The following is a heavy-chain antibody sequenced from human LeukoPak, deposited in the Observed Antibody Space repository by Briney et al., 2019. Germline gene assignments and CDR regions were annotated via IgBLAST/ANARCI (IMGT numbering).Heavy chain of an antibody. CDR2: IYYSGST. V-gene: IGHV4-59*01. J-gene: IGHJ4*02. D-gene: IGHD5-18*01. Sequence: SETLSLTCTVSGGSISSYYWSWIRQPPGKGLEWIGYIYYSGSTNYNPSLKSRVTISVDTSKNQFSLKLSSVTAADTAVYYCARDLGGYGYDYWGQGTLVTASS. CDR1: GGSISSYY. CDR3: ARDLGGYGYDY.